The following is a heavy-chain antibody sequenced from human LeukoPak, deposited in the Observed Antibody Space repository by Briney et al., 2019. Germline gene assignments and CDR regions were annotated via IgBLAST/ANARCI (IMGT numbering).Heavy chain of an antibody. D-gene: IGHD6-13*01. CDR1: GGSISSYY. V-gene: IGHV4-4*07. CDR2: IYTSGST. CDR3: AREGIAAAGTSYYYYMDV. J-gene: IGHJ6*03. Sequence: SETLSLTCTASGGSISSYYWSWIRQPAGKGLEWIGRIYTSGSTNYNPSLKSRVTMSVDTSKNQFSLKLSSVTAADTAVYYCAREGIAAAGTSYYYYMDVWGNGTTVTVSS.